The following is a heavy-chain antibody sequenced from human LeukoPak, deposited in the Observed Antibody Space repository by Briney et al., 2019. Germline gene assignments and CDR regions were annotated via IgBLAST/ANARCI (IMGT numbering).Heavy chain of an antibody. D-gene: IGHD3-10*01. CDR3: ARDLRTGPVPPDAFDI. Sequence: PGRSLRLSCAASGFTFSSYGMHWVRQAPGKGLEWVAVISYDGSNKYYADSVKGRFTISRDNAKNSLYLQMNSLRAEDTAVYYCARDLRTGPVPPDAFDIWGQGTMVTVSS. V-gene: IGHV3-30*03. CDR2: ISYDGSNK. J-gene: IGHJ3*02. CDR1: GFTFSSYG.